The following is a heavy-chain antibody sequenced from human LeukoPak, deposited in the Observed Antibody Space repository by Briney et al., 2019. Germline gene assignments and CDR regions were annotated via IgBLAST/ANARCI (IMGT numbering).Heavy chain of an antibody. V-gene: IGHV3-74*01. CDR2: INSDGSST. Sequence: PGGSLRLSCAASGFTFRSYAMNWVRQAPGKGLVWVSRINSDGSSTSYADSVKGRFTISRDNAKNTLYLQMNSLRAEDTAVYYCARGSGSYYGVLAYWGQGTLVTVSP. J-gene: IGHJ4*02. D-gene: IGHD1-26*01. CDR3: ARGSGSYYGVLAY. CDR1: GFTFRSYA.